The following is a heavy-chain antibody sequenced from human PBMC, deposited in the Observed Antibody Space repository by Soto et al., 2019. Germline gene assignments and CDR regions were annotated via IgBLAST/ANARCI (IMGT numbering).Heavy chain of an antibody. CDR2: IYHSGST. J-gene: IGHJ5*02. D-gene: IGHD6-13*01. CDR1: GGSISSGGYS. Sequence: SETLSLTCAVSGGSISSGGYSWSWIQQPPGKGLEWIGYIYHSGSTYYNPSLKSRVTISVDRSKNQFSLKLSSVTAADTAVYYCARRIAAAGIRWFDPWGQGTLVTVSS. CDR3: ARRIAAAGIRWFDP. V-gene: IGHV4-30-2*01.